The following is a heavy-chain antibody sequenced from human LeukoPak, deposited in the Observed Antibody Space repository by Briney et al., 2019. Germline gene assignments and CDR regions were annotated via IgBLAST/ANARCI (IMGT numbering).Heavy chain of an antibody. Sequence: PGGSLRLSCAASGFTFSGSAMHRVRQASGKGLEGVGRIRSKANSYATAYAASVKGRFTISRDDSKNTAYLQMNSLKTEDTAVYYCTSTTITFGGVIADYWGQGTLVTVSS. V-gene: IGHV3-73*01. CDR1: GFTFSGSA. CDR3: TSTTITFGGVIADY. CDR2: IRSKANSYAT. J-gene: IGHJ4*02. D-gene: IGHD3-16*02.